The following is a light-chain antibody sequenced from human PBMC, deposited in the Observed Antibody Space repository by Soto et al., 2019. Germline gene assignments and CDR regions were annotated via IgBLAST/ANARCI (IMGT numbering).Light chain of an antibody. Sequence: DIQLTQSPSSLSASIGDRVTITCRAGQNVRTYLNWYQHKSGEAPKLLIYAASTLHSGVPSRFSANGSGTDFTLSISSLQPEDFATYFCQQSYTSLFLTFGGGTKLEIK. V-gene: IGKV1-39*01. CDR1: QNVRTY. CDR2: AAS. CDR3: QQSYTSLFLT. J-gene: IGKJ4*01.